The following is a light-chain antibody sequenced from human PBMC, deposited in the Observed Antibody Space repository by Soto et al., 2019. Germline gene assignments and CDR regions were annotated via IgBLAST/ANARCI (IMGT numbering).Light chain of an antibody. V-gene: IGKV3-20*01. Sequence: EIVLTQSPGTLSLSPGERATLSCRASQSVSDRFLAWYQQKPGQAPRLLIHGASTRDTGIPDRFSGSGSGTDFTLTISRLEPEDFAVYVCQQYGSSPPTFGQGTKVDMK. CDR2: GAS. CDR3: QQYGSSPPT. CDR1: QSVSDRF. J-gene: IGKJ1*01.